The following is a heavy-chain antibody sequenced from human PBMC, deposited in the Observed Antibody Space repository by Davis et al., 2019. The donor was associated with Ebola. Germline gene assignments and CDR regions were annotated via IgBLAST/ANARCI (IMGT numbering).Heavy chain of an antibody. CDR1: GFIFGFYA. D-gene: IGHD3-9*01. Sequence: GGSLRLSCAASGFIFGFYAIHWVRQAPGKGLEWVASISPYDENIFYEDSVKGRFTISRDNAKNSLDLQMNSLRAEDTAVYYCAKGGYFDSLEIDSWGQGTLVTVSS. CDR2: ISPYDENI. J-gene: IGHJ4*02. V-gene: IGHV3-21*04. CDR3: AKGGYFDSLEIDS.